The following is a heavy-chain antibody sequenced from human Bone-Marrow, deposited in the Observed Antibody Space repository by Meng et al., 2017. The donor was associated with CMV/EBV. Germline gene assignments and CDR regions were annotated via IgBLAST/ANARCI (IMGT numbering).Heavy chain of an antibody. Sequence: GESLKISCAASGLTFSSYAMYWVRQAPGKGPEWVAVISYDGSNINYADSVKGRFTISRDNSQNTVYLQMNSLRAEDTAVYYCARGRKDYWGQGTRVTVSS. CDR1: GLTFSSYA. CDR2: ISYDGSNI. D-gene: IGHD3-10*01. V-gene: IGHV3-30-3*01. J-gene: IGHJ4*02. CDR3: ARGRKDY.